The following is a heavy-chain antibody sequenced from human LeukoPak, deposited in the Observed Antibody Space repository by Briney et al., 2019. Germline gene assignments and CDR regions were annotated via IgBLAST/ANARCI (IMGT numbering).Heavy chain of an antibody. CDR3: AREDLTYMDV. CDR2: ISSSSSYI. Sequence: PGGSLRLSCAASGFTFSSYSMNWVRQAPGKGLEWVSSISSSSSYIYYSDSVKGRFTISRDNAKNSLYLQMNSLRAEDTAVYYCAREDLTYMDVWGKGTTVTISS. V-gene: IGHV3-21*01. CDR1: GFTFSSYS. J-gene: IGHJ6*03.